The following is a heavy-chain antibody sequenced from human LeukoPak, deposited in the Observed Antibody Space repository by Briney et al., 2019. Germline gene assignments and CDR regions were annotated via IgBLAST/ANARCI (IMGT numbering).Heavy chain of an antibody. CDR3: ARDRTSINWFDP. J-gene: IGHJ5*02. CDR1: GGSISNSRNQY. CDR2: IYYSGNS. D-gene: IGHD2-2*01. V-gene: IGHV4-39*06. Sequence: SETLSLTCTVSGGSISNSRNQYWSWIRQPPGKRLEYIGSIYYSGNSYYNPSLKSRVTISVDTSKNQFALRLTSVTAADTAVYYCARDRTSINWFDPWGQGTLVTVSS.